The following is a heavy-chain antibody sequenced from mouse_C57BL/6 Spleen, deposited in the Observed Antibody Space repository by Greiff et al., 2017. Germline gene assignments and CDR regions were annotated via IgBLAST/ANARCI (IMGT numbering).Heavy chain of an antibody. CDR2: INPGSGGT. V-gene: IGHV1-54*01. CDR1: GYAFTNYL. J-gene: IGHJ4*01. CDR3: ARSHYAMDY. Sequence: VQLQHSGAELVRPGTSVKVSCKASGYAFTNYLIEWVKQRPGQGLEWIGVINPGSGGTNYNEKFRGKATLAADQSSSTAYMQRSSLTSEDSAVYFCARSHYAMDYWGQGTSVTVSS.